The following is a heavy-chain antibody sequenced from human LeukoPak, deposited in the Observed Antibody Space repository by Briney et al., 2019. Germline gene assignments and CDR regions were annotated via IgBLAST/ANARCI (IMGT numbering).Heavy chain of an antibody. Sequence: GGSLRLSCAASGFTFSSYGMHWVRQAPGKGLEWVAFIRYDGSNKYYADSVKGRFTISRDNSKNTLYLQMNSLRAEDTAVYYCAKDRGDFWSGHASGPMDVWGKGTTVTVSS. V-gene: IGHV3-30*02. CDR1: GFTFSSYG. J-gene: IGHJ6*03. D-gene: IGHD3-3*01. CDR3: AKDRGDFWSGHASGPMDV. CDR2: IRYDGSNK.